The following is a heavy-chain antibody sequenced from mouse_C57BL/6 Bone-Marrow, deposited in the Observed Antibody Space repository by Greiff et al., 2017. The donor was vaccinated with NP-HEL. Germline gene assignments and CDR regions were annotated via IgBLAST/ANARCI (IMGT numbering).Heavy chain of an antibody. Sequence: QVQLQQSGPELVKPGASVKISCKASGYAFSSSWMNWVKQRPGKGLEWIGRIYPGDGATNYNGKFKGKATLTADKSSSTAYMQLSSLTSEDSAVYFCARSGNYYSNDRKKFDYWGQGTTLTVSS. CDR3: ARSGNYYSNDRKKFDY. CDR2: IYPGDGAT. J-gene: IGHJ2*01. CDR1: GYAFSSSW. D-gene: IGHD2-5*01. V-gene: IGHV1-82*01.